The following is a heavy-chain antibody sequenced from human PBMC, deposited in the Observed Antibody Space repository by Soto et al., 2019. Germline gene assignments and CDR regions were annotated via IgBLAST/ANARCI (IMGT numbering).Heavy chain of an antibody. CDR2: INHSGST. CDR1: GGSFSGYY. V-gene: IGHV4-34*01. J-gene: IGHJ4*02. Sequence: QVQLQQWGAGLLKPSETLSLTCAVYGGSFSGYYWSWIRQPPGKGLEWIGEINHSGSTNYNPSLKSLVTISVDTSKNQFSLKLSSVTAADTAVYYCARATVVTNNNDYWGQGTLVTVSS. D-gene: IGHD2-21*02. CDR3: ARATVVTNNNDY.